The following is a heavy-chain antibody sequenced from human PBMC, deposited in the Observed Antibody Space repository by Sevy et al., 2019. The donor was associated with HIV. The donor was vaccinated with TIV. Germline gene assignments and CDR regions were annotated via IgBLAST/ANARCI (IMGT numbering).Heavy chain of an antibody. J-gene: IGHJ6*02. Sequence: GESLRLSCAASGFTFSSYGMHWVRQAPGKGLEWVAVISYDGSNKYYADSVKGRFTISRDNSKNTLYLQMNSLRAEDTAVYYCAKDAGGTSYSYGMDVWGQGTTVTVSS. CDR1: GFTFSSYG. CDR3: AKDAGGTSYSYGMDV. V-gene: IGHV3-30*18. CDR2: ISYDGSNK. D-gene: IGHD1-1*01.